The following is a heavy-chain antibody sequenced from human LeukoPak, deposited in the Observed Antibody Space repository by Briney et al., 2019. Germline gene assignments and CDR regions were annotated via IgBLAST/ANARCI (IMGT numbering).Heavy chain of an antibody. D-gene: IGHD2-21*02. V-gene: IGHV4-38-2*01. CDR1: GYSISSGYY. J-gene: IGHJ4*02. CDR2: IYHSGST. Sequence: SETLSLTCAVSGYSISSGYYWGWIRQPPGKGLEWIGSIYHSGSTYYNPSLKSRVTISVGTSKNQFSLKLSSVTAADTAVYYCARVGVVVTAIPQYWGQGTLVTVSS. CDR3: ARVGVVVTAIPQY.